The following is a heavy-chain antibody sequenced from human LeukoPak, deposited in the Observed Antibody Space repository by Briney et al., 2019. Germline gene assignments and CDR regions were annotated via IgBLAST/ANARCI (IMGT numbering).Heavy chain of an antibody. CDR2: INHRGTT. V-gene: IGHV4-34*01. J-gene: IGHJ4*02. CDR1: GDSFSGYY. Sequence: SETLSLTYAVYGDSFSGYYWSWIRQPPGKGLEWSAEINHRGTTHYNPSLKSRVNISADTSKNQFSLHLDSVTAADTAVYYCARSWARMYYPFYYFDYWGQGTLVSVSS. D-gene: IGHD2-8*01. CDR3: ARSWARMYYPFYYFDY.